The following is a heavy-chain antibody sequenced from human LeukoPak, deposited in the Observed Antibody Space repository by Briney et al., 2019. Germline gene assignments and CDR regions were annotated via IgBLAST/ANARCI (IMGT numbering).Heavy chain of an antibody. CDR2: IYHSGST. CDR3: ARGGYYDFWSGYSDNNWFDP. Sequence: SQTLSLTCGVSGVSISSGGYSWSWIRQTPGKGLEWIGYIYHSGSTYYNPSLKSRVTISVDRSKNQFSLKLSSVTAADTAVYYCARGGYYDFWSGYSDNNWFDPWGQGTLVTVSS. V-gene: IGHV4-30-2*01. D-gene: IGHD3-3*01. CDR1: GVSISSGGYS. J-gene: IGHJ5*02.